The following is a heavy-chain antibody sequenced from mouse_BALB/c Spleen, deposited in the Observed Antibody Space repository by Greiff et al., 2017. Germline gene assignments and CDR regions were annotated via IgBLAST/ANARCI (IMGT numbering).Heavy chain of an antibody. CDR1: GYTFTSYW. J-gene: IGHJ4*01. CDR2: INPSNGRT. Sequence: VQLQQSGAELVKPGASVKLSCKASGYTFTSYWMHWVKQRPGQGLEWIGEINPSNGRTNYNEKFKSKATLTVDKSSSTAYMQLSSLTSEDSAVYYCARGGYPQGMDYWGQGTSVTVSS. CDR3: ARGGYPQGMDY. V-gene: IGHV1S81*02.